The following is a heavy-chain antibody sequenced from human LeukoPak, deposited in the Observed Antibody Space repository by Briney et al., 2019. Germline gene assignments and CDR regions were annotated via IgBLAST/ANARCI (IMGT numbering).Heavy chain of an antibody. J-gene: IGHJ4*02. Sequence: GGSLRLSCAASGFTFDDYAMHWVRQAPGKGLEWVSGISWNSGSIAYADSVKGRFTISRDNAKNSLYLQMNSLRAEDTALYYCAREGGQLVLFDYWGQGTLVTVSS. V-gene: IGHV3-9*01. CDR2: ISWNSGSI. CDR3: AREGGQLVLFDY. D-gene: IGHD6-13*01. CDR1: GFTFDDYA.